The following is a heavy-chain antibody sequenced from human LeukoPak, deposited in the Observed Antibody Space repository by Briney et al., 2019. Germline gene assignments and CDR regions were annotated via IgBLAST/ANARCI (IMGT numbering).Heavy chain of an antibody. CDR3: AEAATDFWSGSVYFGY. J-gene: IGHJ4*02. V-gene: IGHV4-39*01. CDR2: IYYSGST. Sequence: SETLSLTCTVSGGSISSSSYYWGWIRQPPGKGLEWIGSIYYSGSTYYNPSLKSRVTISVDTSKDQFSLKLSSVTAADTAVYYCAEAATDFWSGSVYFGYWGQGTLVTVSS. CDR1: GGSISSSSYY. D-gene: IGHD3-3*01.